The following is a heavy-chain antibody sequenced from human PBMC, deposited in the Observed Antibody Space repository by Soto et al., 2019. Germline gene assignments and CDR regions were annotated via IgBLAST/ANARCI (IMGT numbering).Heavy chain of an antibody. D-gene: IGHD1-26*01. V-gene: IGHV1-46*01. J-gene: IGHJ4*02. CDR1: GYTFTSYY. CDR3: ASAEVSGSYYEWSRFDY. Sequence: ASVKVSCTASGYTFTSYYMHWVRQAPGQGLEWMGIINPSGGSTSYAQKFQGRVTMTRDTSTSTVYMELSSLRSEDTAVYYCASAEVSGSYYEWSRFDYWGQGTLVTVSS. CDR2: INPSGGST.